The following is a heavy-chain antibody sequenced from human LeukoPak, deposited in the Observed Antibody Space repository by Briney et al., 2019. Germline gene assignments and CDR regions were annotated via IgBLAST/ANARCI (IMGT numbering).Heavy chain of an antibody. CDR1: GGTFSSYA. V-gene: IGHV1-69*05. CDR3: ARDPYYYDSSGYYGCFDY. D-gene: IGHD3-22*01. CDR2: IIPIFGTA. J-gene: IGHJ4*02. Sequence: AVKVSCTASGGTFSSYAISWGRQAPGQGLEWVGRIIPIFGTANYAQKFQGRVTITTDESTSTAYMELSSLRSEDTAVYYCARDPYYYDSSGYYGCFDYWGQGTLVTVSS.